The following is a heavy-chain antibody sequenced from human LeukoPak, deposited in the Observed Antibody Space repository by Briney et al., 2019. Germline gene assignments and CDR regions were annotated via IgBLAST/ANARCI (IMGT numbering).Heavy chain of an antibody. CDR2: ISWNSGSI. CDR3: AKGYCSSISCLVDY. Sequence: GGSLRLSCAASGFTFHDYAMHWVRQAPGKGLEWVSGISWNSGSIGYADSVKGRFTISRDNAKNSLYLQMNSLRAEDTALYYCAKGYCSSISCLVDYWGQGTLVTVSS. J-gene: IGHJ4*02. D-gene: IGHD2-2*01. CDR1: GFTFHDYA. V-gene: IGHV3-9*01.